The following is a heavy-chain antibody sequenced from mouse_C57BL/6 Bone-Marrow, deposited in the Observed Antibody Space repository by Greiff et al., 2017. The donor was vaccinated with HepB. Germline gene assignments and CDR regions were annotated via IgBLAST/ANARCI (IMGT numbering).Heavy chain of an antibody. D-gene: IGHD1-1*01. V-gene: IGHV5-6*01. Sequence: EVKLMESGGDLVKPGGSLKLSCAASGFTFSSYGMSWVRQTPDKRLEWVATISSGGSYTYYPDSVKGRFTISRDNAKNTLYLQMSSLKSEDTAMYYCARHPYYYYGSSPYAMDYWGQGTSVTVSS. J-gene: IGHJ4*01. CDR1: GFTFSSYG. CDR3: ARHPYYYYGSSPYAMDY. CDR2: ISSGGSYT.